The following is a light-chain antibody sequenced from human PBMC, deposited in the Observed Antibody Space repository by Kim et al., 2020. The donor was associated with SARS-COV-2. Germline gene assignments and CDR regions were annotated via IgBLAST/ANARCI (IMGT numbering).Light chain of an antibody. CDR3: NSRDSSGTWA. V-gene: IGLV3-19*01. J-gene: IGLJ2*01. Sequence: SSELTQDPAVSVALGQTVRITCQGDSLRSYYASWYQQKPGQAPVLVIYGKNNRPSGIPDRFSGSSSGNTASLTITGAQAEDEADYYCNSRDSSGTWAFGG. CDR1: SLRSYY. CDR2: GKN.